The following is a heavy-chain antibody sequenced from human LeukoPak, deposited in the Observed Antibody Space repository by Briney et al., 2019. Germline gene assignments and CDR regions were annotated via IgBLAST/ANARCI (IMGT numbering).Heavy chain of an antibody. V-gene: IGHV1-46*01. CDR3: ARGRHYYDSSDYYCEGDGFDI. Sequence: ASVKVSCKASGDTFSSYYMHWVRQAPGQGLEWMGIINPSGGSTNYAQKFQGRLTMTRDMSTSTVYMELSSLRSDDTAVYYCARGRHYYDSSDYYCEGDGFDIWGQGTMVTVSS. D-gene: IGHD3-22*01. CDR2: INPSGGST. J-gene: IGHJ3*02. CDR1: GDTFSSYY.